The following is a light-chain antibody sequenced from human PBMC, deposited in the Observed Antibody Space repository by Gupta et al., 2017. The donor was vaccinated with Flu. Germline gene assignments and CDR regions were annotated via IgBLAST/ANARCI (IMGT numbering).Light chain of an antibody. Sequence: DIVMTQSPLSLPVTPGEPAPISCRSSQSLLHSNGNNDLDWYLQKPGQSPQLLIYLGSNRASGVPDRFSGSGSGTDFTLKISRVEAEDVGIYYCKQALQIPRTFGQGTKVEIK. CDR2: LGS. J-gene: IGKJ1*01. CDR3: KQALQIPRT. V-gene: IGKV2-28*01. CDR1: QSLLHSNGNND.